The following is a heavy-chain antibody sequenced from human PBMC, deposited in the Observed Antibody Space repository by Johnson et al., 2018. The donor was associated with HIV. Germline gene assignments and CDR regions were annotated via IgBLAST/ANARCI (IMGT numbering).Heavy chain of an antibody. CDR2: ISWNSGSI. CDR1: GFKFDDYA. CDR3: AKDIVYGVYGSQGAFHI. V-gene: IGHV3-9*01. D-gene: IGHD4-17*01. Sequence: VQLVESGGGLAEPGRSLRLSCEASGFKFDDYAMHWVRQFPGKGLEWVSGISWNSGSIDYADSVKGRFSISRDNTKKSLYLQMNGLIPEDTGIYYFAKDIVYGVYGSQGAFHIWGRGTMVKVSS. J-gene: IGHJ3*02.